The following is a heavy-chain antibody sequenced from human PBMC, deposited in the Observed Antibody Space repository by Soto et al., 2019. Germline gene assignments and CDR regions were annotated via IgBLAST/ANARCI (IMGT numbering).Heavy chain of an antibody. CDR1: GFFFTRYS. D-gene: IGHD1-26*01. V-gene: IGHV3-21*01. J-gene: IGHJ4*02. Sequence: AGSLSLSRAVSGFFFTRYSMNWVRQAPGKGLEWVSSIGTSGSYIYDTDSVKGRFTISRDNTKDSLYLQMNSLRAEDTAIYYCARGSAFIGLDYWGQGTPVTVS. CDR2: IGTSGSYI. CDR3: ARGSAFIGLDY.